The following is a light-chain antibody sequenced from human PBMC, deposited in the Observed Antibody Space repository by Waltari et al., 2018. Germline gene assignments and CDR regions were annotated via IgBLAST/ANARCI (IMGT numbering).Light chain of an antibody. CDR1: SADIGAFTY. CDR2: EVS. V-gene: IGLV2-11*01. J-gene: IGLJ2*01. Sequence: QAALTQPRSVSGSPGQSVTISCTGTSADIGAFTYVSWYKQSPNTAPKLMIFEVSRRPSVVSDRFSGSKSANTASLTISGLQAEDEADYYCCSYAVGNTYIFGGGTRLTVL. CDR3: CSYAVGNTYI.